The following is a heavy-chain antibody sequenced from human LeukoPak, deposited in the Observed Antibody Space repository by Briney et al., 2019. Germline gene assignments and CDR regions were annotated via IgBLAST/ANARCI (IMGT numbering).Heavy chain of an antibody. J-gene: IGHJ6*02. CDR3: AGMGLNHCSSSSCGNYHPLDV. Sequence: GESLTISCKASGYPFTTHWIGWVRQLPGKGLGWMGIIYPGDSDTKYSPSFQGRVTISVDESINTAYLQWKTLRASDTAIYYCAGMGLNHCSSSSCGNYHPLDVWGQGTAVTVSS. CDR2: IYPGDSDT. CDR1: GYPFTTHW. V-gene: IGHV5-51*01. D-gene: IGHD2-2*01.